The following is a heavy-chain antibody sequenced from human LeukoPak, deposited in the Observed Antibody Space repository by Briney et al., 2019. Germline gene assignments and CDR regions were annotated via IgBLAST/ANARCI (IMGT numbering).Heavy chain of an antibody. CDR3: ARGGAVNGFDV. D-gene: IGHD6-19*01. V-gene: IGHV4-39*02. CDR1: GGSISSSSYY. J-gene: IGHJ3*01. CDR2: IYYSGST. Sequence: SETLSLTCTVSGGSISSSSYYWGWIRQPPGKGLEWIGSIYYSGSTYYNPSLKSRVTISVDTSKSHFSLKLSSVTVADTAVYYCARGGAVNGFDVWGQGTRVTVSS.